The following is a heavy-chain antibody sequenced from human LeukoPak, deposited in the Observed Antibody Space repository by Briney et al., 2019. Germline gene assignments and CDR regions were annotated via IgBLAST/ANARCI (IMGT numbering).Heavy chain of an antibody. CDR2: VNPNSGGT. D-gene: IGHD3-10*01. CDR3: ARDLWFGELFGY. CDR1: GYTFTGYY. Sequence: ASVKVSCKASGYTFTGYYMHWVRQAPGQGLEWMGWVNPNSGGTNYAQKFQGRVTMTRGTSISTAYMELSRLRSDNTAVYYCARDLWFGELFGYWGQGTLVTVSS. J-gene: IGHJ4*02. V-gene: IGHV1-2*02.